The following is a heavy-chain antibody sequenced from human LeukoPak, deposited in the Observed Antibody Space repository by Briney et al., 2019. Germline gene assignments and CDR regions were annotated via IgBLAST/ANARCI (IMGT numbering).Heavy chain of an antibody. J-gene: IGHJ6*03. CDR1: GFTFSNHE. Sequence: GGSLRLSCAASGFTFSNHEMNWVRQAPGKGLEWISHISNFGDIIHYADSVEGRFTISRDNDKNSIYLQMNSLRAEDTAVYYCAKDATPALGTVYMDVWGKGTTVTISS. V-gene: IGHV3-48*03. CDR3: AKDATPALGTVYMDV. CDR2: ISNFGDII. D-gene: IGHD6-13*01.